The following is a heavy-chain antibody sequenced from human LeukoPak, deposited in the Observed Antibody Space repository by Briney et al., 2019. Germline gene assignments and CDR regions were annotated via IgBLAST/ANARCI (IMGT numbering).Heavy chain of an antibody. CDR2: ISSSGATT. Sequence: GGSLRLSCAVSGFTFSTYAMTWVRQAPGKGLEWVSSISSSGATTFYGDCVKGRFTISRDNSKNTLYLQMNSLRADDTAVYHCARIGPGSETNFWGQGTLVTVSS. D-gene: IGHD3-10*01. J-gene: IGHJ4*02. CDR1: GFTFSTYA. CDR3: ARIGPGSETNF. V-gene: IGHV3-23*01.